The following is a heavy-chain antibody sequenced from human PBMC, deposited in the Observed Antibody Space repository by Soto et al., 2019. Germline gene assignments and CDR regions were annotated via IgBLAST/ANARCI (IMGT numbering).Heavy chain of an antibody. V-gene: IGHV1-2*02. CDR3: ARALPEIRMMEGGSFDP. Sequence: ASVKVSCKASAYTFTDYYIHCVRQAPGQGLEWMGWINPNSGGSYFAQKFLGRVTMTRDTSITTAYMELSRLRSDDTAVYYCARALPEIRMMEGGSFDPWGQGTVVTVSS. D-gene: IGHD1-1*01. CDR2: INPNSGGS. J-gene: IGHJ5*02. CDR1: AYTFTDYY.